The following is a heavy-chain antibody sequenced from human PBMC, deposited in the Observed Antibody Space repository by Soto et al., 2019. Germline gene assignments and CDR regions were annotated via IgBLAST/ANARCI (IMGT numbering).Heavy chain of an antibody. Sequence: QVQLVQSGAEVKKPGSSVNVSCKASGGTLNTYAISWVRQAPGQGPEWMGGIIPIFGTTNYAQNFQGRVTITADESTSTAYMELSSLTSEDTAVYYCAREFSSDAILGVVTYYLAYWGQGTLVTVSS. J-gene: IGHJ4*02. D-gene: IGHD3-3*01. CDR1: GGTLNTYA. CDR3: AREFSSDAILGVVTYYLAY. CDR2: IIPIFGTT. V-gene: IGHV1-69*12.